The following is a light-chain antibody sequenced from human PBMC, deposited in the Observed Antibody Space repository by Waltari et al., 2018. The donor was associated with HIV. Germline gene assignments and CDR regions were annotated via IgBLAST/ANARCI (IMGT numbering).Light chain of an antibody. CDR3: QQYNKWPWT. J-gene: IGKJ1*01. CDR2: DAS. V-gene: IGKV3-15*01. CDR1: QSANRN. Sequence: EILMTQSPDTLSVSSGARVTLSCRASQSANRNLAWYQQRPGQAPTLLIYDASARATGVPARFSGSGSGTEFTLTITSLQSEDFAVYFCQQYNKWPWTFGQGTKVEIE.